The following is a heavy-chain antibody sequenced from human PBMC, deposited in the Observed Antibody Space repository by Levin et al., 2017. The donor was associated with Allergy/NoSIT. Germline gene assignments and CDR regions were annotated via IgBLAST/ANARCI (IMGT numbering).Heavy chain of an antibody. Sequence: GESLKISCKASGYSFSSDWVGWVRQMPGEGLEWMGIIYPGDSDTRYSPSFQGQVSISADKAISTAYLQWSSLKASDTAMYYCARAVSYYDVFTGYSTYYFDYWGQGTLVTVSS. D-gene: IGHD3-9*01. J-gene: IGHJ4*02. CDR3: ARAVSYYDVFTGYSTYYFDY. V-gene: IGHV5-51*01. CDR1: GYSFSSDW. CDR2: IYPGDSDT.